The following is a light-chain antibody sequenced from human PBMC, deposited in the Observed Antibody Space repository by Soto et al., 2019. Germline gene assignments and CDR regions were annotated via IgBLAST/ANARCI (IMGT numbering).Light chain of an antibody. Sequence: QSVLTQPASVSGSPGQSITISCTGTSSDVGGYKYVSWYQQHPGKAPKLLIYDVTDRPSGVSNRFSGSTSGNTASLTISGLQAGDEADYYCSSYTSSTTLVFGTGTTVTVL. CDR2: DVT. CDR1: SSDVGGYKY. CDR3: SSYTSSTTLV. J-gene: IGLJ1*01. V-gene: IGLV2-14*03.